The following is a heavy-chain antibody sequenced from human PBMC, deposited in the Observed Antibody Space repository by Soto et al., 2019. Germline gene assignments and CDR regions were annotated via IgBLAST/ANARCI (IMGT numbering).Heavy chain of an antibody. Sequence: QLQLQESGPGLVKPSETLSLTCTVSGGSISSSSYYWGWIRQPPGKGLEWIGSIYYSGSTYYKPSLKSRVTLSVEPSKNRFSLKLSSVTAADTAVYYCARLNGRVVRGVTDYYYGMDVWGQGTTVTVSS. V-gene: IGHV4-39*01. D-gene: IGHD3-10*01. CDR2: IYYSGST. CDR3: ARLNGRVVRGVTDYYYGMDV. CDR1: GGSISSSSYY. J-gene: IGHJ6*02.